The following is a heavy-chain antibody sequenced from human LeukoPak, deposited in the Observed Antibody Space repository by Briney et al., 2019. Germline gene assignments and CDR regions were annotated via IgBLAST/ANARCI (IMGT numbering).Heavy chain of an antibody. CDR2: IYYSGST. CDR3: ARSEVYSSGDFDY. CDR1: GGSISSYY. J-gene: IGHJ4*02. Sequence: PSETLSLTCTVSGGSISSYYWSWIRQPPGKGLEWIGYIYYSGSTNYNPSLKSRVTISVDTSKNQFSLKLSSVTAADAAVYYCARSEVYSSGDFDYWGQGILVTVSS. V-gene: IGHV4-59*01. D-gene: IGHD3-22*01.